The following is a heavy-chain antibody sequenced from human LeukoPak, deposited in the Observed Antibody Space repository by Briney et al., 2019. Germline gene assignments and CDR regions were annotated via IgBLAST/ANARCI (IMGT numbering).Heavy chain of an antibody. CDR3: ARESNYHGSGTGWFDP. CDR2: FYYSGST. J-gene: IGHJ5*02. CDR1: GGSFSGYY. V-gene: IGHV4-59*12. Sequence: PSETLSLTCAVYGGSFSGYYWSWIRQPPGKGLEWIGYFYYSGSTYYNPSLKSRVTISLDTSKNQLSLKLSSVTAADTAVYYCARESNYHGSGTGWFDPGGQGTLVTVSS. D-gene: IGHD3-10*01.